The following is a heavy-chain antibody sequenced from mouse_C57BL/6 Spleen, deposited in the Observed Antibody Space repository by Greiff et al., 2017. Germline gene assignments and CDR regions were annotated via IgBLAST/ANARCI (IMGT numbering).Heavy chain of an antibody. V-gene: IGHV1-54*01. Sequence: QVQLQQSGAELVRPGTSVKVSCKASGYAFTNYLIEWVKQRPGQGLEWIGVINPGSGGTNYNEKFKGKATLTADKSSSTAYMQLSSLTSEDSAVYFCARGGLDNFDYWGQGTTLTVSS. J-gene: IGHJ2*01. CDR3: ARGGLDNFDY. CDR1: GYAFTNYL. CDR2: INPGSGGT.